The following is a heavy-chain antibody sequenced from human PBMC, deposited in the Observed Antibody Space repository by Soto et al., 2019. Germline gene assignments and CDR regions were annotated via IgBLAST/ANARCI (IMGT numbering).Heavy chain of an antibody. V-gene: IGHV4-59*08. CDR3: ARYVYSNAFDP. J-gene: IGHJ5*02. D-gene: IGHD4-4*01. CDR1: GGSISSYY. Sequence: SETLSLTCTVSGGSISSYYWSWIRQPPGKGLEWIGYIYYSGSTNYNPSLKSRVTISVDTSKNQFSLKLSSVTAADTAVYYCARYVYSNAFDPWGQGTLVTVSS. CDR2: IYYSGST.